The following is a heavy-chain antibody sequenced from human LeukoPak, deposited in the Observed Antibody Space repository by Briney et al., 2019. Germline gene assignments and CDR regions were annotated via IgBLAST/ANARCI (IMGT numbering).Heavy chain of an antibody. D-gene: IGHD3-10*02. Sequence: SETLSLTCTVSGGSISSGGYYWGWIRQPPGKGLEWIGYIYYSGSTNYNPSLKSRVTISVDTSKNQFSLKLSSVTAADTAVYYCARHTAVRGVIIRHWYFDLWGRGTLVTVSS. V-gene: IGHV4-61*05. CDR3: ARHTAVRGVIIRHWYFDL. CDR1: GGSISSGGYY. J-gene: IGHJ2*01. CDR2: IYYSGST.